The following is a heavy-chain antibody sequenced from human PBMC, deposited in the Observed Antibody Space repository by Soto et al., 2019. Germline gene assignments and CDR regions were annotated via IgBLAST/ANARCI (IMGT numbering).Heavy chain of an antibody. Sequence: SGPRLVNPTQTLTLTRIFSGFSLRTSGVGVGWIRQPPGKALEWLGFIYWNDDKRYSPSLKSRLTITKDTSKNQVVLTMTNMDPVDTATYYCAKSGSSGWYGWFDPWGQGTLVTVSS. J-gene: IGHJ5*02. CDR1: GFSLRTSGVG. CDR3: AKSGSSGWYGWFDP. CDR2: IYWNDDK. D-gene: IGHD6-19*01. V-gene: IGHV2-5*01.